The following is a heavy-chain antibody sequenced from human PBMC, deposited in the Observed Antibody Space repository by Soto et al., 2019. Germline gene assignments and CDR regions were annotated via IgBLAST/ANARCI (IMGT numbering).Heavy chain of an antibody. CDR2: IYYSGST. Sequence: QLQLQESGPGLVKPSETLSLTCTVSGGSISSSSYYWGWIRQPPGKGLEWIGSIYYSGSTYYNPSLKSRVTISVDTSKNQFSLKLSSVTAADTAVYYCARLPGGDGYFDYWGQGTLVTVSS. CDR1: GGSISSSSYY. D-gene: IGHD2-21*02. CDR3: ARLPGGDGYFDY. V-gene: IGHV4-39*01. J-gene: IGHJ4*02.